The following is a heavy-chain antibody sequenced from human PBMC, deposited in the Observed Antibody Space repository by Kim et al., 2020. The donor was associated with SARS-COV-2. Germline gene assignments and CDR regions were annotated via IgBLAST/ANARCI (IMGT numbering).Heavy chain of an antibody. CDR1: GGSISSSNW. CDR3: ARGGIAAAGIKYFQH. CDR2: IYHSGST. D-gene: IGHD6-13*01. J-gene: IGHJ1*01. Sequence: SETLSLTCAVSGGSISSSNWWSWVRQPPGTGLEWIGEIYHSGSTNYNPSLKSRVTISVDKSKNQFSLKLSSVTAADTAVYYCARGGIAAAGIKYFQHWGQGTLVTVSS. V-gene: IGHV4-4*02.